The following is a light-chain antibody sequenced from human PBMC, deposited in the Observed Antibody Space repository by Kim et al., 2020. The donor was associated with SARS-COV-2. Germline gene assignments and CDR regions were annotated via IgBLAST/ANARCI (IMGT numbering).Light chain of an antibody. J-gene: IGKJ4*01. Sequence: DIQMTQSPSSLSASVGDRVTITCRASQSISSYLNWYQQKPGKAPKFLIYNASSLQSGVPSRFSGSGSGTDFTLTISSLQPEDFATYYCQQSYSTPLTFGGGTKLEIK. CDR2: NAS. V-gene: IGKV1-39*01. CDR3: QQSYSTPLT. CDR1: QSISSY.